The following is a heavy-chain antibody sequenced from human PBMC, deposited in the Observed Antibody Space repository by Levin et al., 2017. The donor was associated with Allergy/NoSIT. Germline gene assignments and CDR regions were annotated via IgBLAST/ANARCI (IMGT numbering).Heavy chain of an antibody. CDR1: GFTFSSCE. CDR2: ISSSGSNK. D-gene: IGHD4-17*01. V-gene: IGHV3-48*03. J-gene: IGHJ4*02. Sequence: GGSLRLSCAASGFTFSSCEMNWVRQAPGKGLEWVSYISSSGSNKYYADSVKGRFTISRDNARNSLYLQMSSLRAGDTAVYYCASTTVTNYFDYWGQGTLVTVSS. CDR3: ASTTVTNYFDY.